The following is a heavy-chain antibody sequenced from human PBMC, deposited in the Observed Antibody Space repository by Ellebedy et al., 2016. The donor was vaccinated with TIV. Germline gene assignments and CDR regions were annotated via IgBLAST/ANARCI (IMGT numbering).Heavy chain of an antibody. CDR1: GGTFSSYA. J-gene: IGHJ4*02. Sequence: ASVKVSXXASGGTFSSYAISWVRQAPGQGLEWMGIINPSGGSTSYAQKFQGRVTMTRDTSTSTVYMELSSLRSEDTAVYYCARAYSGYDYFDYWGQGTLVTVSS. V-gene: IGHV1-46*01. D-gene: IGHD5-12*01. CDR2: INPSGGST. CDR3: ARAYSGYDYFDY.